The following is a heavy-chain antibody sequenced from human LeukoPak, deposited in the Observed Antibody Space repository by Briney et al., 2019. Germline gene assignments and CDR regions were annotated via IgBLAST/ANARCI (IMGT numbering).Heavy chain of an antibody. Sequence: ASVKVSCKASGYTFTSYAMNWVRQAPGQGLEWMGWINPNSGGTNYAQKFQGRVTMTRDTSISTAYMELSRLRSDDTAVYYCARANGSGSYYNIYWFDPWGQGTLVTVSS. CDR3: ARANGSGSYYNIYWFDP. V-gene: IGHV1-2*02. CDR2: INPNSGGT. D-gene: IGHD3-10*01. J-gene: IGHJ5*02. CDR1: GYTFTSYA.